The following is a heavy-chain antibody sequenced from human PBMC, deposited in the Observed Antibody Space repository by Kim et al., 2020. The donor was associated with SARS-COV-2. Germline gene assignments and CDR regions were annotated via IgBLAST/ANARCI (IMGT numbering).Heavy chain of an antibody. D-gene: IGHD6-13*01. CDR3: ARDHDSSAWSPLDF. J-gene: IGHJ4*02. CDR1: GAPITNDY. V-gene: IGHV4-4*07. Sequence: SETLSLTCSVSGAPITNDYCSWIRQPARKGLEWIGRVSPRGVADYNPSFKGRVSISLDSSANKISLRVASVTAADTAMYYCARDHDSSAWSPLDFWGQGT. CDR2: VSPRGVA.